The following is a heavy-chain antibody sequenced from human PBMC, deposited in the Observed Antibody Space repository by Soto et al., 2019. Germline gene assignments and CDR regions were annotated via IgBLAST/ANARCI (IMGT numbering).Heavy chain of an antibody. CDR2: IYYSGST. J-gene: IGHJ6*03. CDR3: ARLARSYDILTGYYPGDYYYYMDV. CDR1: GGSISSYY. Sequence: SETLSLTCTVSGGSISSYYWSWIRQPPGKGLEWIGYIYYSGSTNYNPSLKSRVTISVDTSKNQFSLKLSSVTAADTAVYYCARLARSYDILTGYYPGDYYYYMDVWGEGTTVTVSS. V-gene: IGHV4-59*01. D-gene: IGHD3-9*01.